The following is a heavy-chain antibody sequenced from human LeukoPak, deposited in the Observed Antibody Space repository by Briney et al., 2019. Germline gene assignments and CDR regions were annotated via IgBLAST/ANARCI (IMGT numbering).Heavy chain of an antibody. CDR2: ISDDGRNK. CDR3: AKRPSDYGDYVTYFDY. D-gene: IGHD4-17*01. CDR1: GFSFISYG. J-gene: IGHJ4*02. V-gene: IGHV3-30*18. Sequence: GGSLRLSCAASGFSFISYGMHWVRQAPGKGREWVGVISDDGRNKNYADSVKGRFTISRDNSKDTLYLQMNSLRDEDTAVYYCAKRPSDYGDYVTYFDYWGQRTLVTVSS.